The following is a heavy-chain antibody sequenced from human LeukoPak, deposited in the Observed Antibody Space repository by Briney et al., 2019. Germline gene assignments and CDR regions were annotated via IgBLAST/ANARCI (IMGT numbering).Heavy chain of an antibody. V-gene: IGHV3-53*01. CDR2: IYSGGST. CDR3: ARGAPYCSSTSCYVNWFDP. D-gene: IGHD2-2*01. J-gene: IGHJ5*02. CDR1: GFTVSSNY. Sequence: GGSLRLSCAASGFTVSSNYMSWVRQAPGKGLEWASVIYSGGSTYYADSVKGRFTISRDNSKNTLYLQMNSLRAEDTAVYYCARGAPYCSSTSCYVNWFDPWGQGTLVTVSS.